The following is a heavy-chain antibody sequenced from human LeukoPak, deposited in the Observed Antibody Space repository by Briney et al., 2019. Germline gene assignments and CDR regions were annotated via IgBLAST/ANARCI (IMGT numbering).Heavy chain of an antibody. CDR3: AKGGSPSHNWFNS. V-gene: IGHV3-30*02. CDR1: GFTFSEYG. CDR2: ISNDGSYD. J-gene: IGHJ5*01. Sequence: GGSLRLSCAASGFTFSEYGMHGVRQAPGEGVEWVAFISNDGSYDYYADSVKGRFTIYRDNYRHALFLKMNSLRAEDTAVYYCAKGGSPSHNWFNSWGQGTLVTVSS. D-gene: IGHD2-15*01.